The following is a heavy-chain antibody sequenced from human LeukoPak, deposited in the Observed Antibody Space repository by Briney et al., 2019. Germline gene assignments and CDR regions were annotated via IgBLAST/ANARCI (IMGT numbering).Heavy chain of an antibody. V-gene: IGHV3-23*01. Sequence: GGSLRLSYAASGFTFKIYAMTWVRQAPGKGLEWVSVISGSGANIYYADSVKGRFTISRDNSKNTLYLHMNRLRAEDTAVYYCANSNDIWSGRFDYWGQGTLVTVSS. CDR3: ANSNDIWSGRFDY. CDR2: ISGSGANI. CDR1: GFTFKIYA. J-gene: IGHJ4*02. D-gene: IGHD3-3*01.